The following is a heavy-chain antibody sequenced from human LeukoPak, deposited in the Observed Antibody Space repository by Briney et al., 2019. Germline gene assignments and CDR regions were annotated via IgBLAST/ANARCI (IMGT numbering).Heavy chain of an antibody. Sequence: GESLKISCKGSGYSFTSYWIGWVRQMPGKGLEWMGRIDPSDSYTNYSPSFQGHVTISADKSISTAYLQWSSLKASDTAMYYCARSATIDYGDYVYYYGMDVWGQGTTVTVSS. CDR2: IDPSDSYT. CDR1: GYSFTSYW. J-gene: IGHJ6*02. D-gene: IGHD4-17*01. V-gene: IGHV5-10-1*01. CDR3: ARSATIDYGDYVYYYGMDV.